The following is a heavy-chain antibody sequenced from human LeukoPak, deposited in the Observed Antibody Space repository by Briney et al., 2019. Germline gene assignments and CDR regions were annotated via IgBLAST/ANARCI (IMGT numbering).Heavy chain of an antibody. CDR3: ARRRGDYGEGEFNF. CDR1: GGSMSGYY. J-gene: IGHJ4*02. V-gene: IGHV4-4*09. Sequence: ASETLSLTCIVSGGSMSGYYWTWIRQPPGKGPEWIGYIHSSGSTTYNPSLQSRLTMSIDTTRNQFSLSLSSATAADTAFYYCARRRGDYGEGEFNFWGQGISVTVSS. D-gene: IGHD4-17*01. CDR2: IHSSGST.